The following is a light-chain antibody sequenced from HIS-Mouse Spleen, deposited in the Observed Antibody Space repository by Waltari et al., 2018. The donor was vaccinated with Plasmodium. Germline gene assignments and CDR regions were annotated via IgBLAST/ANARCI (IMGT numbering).Light chain of an antibody. J-gene: IGKJ2*01. CDR1: QSVSSSY. CDR3: QQYGSSPYT. V-gene: IGKV3-20*01. Sequence: EIVLTQSPGTLSLSPGERATLSCRASQSVSSSYLAWYQQKPGQAPRLLIYGASSRATGIPDRFSGSGSGTDFTRTISRRGPEDFAVYYCQQYGSSPYTFGQGTKLEIK. CDR2: GAS.